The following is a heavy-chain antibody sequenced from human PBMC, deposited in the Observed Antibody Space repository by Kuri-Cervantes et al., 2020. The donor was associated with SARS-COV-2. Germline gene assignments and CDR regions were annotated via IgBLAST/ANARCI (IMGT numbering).Heavy chain of an antibody. Sequence: ASVKVSCKAPETTSPNYDINWVRQAPGQGLEWMGIINPSGGSTSYAQKFQGRVTMTRDTSTSTVYMELSSLRSEDTAVYYCARELGDEGYYDFWSGTKYYYYYMDVWGKGTTVTVSS. V-gene: IGHV1-46*01. D-gene: IGHD3-3*01. CDR2: INPSGGST. J-gene: IGHJ6*03. CDR1: ETTSPNYD. CDR3: ARELGDEGYYDFWSGTKYYYYYMDV.